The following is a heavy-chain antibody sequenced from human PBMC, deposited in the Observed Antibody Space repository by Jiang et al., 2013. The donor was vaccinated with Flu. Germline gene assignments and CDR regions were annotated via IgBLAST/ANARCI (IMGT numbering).Heavy chain of an antibody. CDR1: GGTFTISA. CDR3: ARGPDTSAYYYFY. Sequence: GAEVKKPGSSVKVSCKASGGTFTISAISWVRQAPGQGLEWLGGIIPIFGTPNYAQKFQGRVTITADRSTSTVYMALSSLRSEDTAMYYCARGPDTSAYYYFYWGQGTLVTVSS. CDR2: IIPIFGTP. V-gene: IGHV1-69*06. J-gene: IGHJ4*02. D-gene: IGHD3-22*01.